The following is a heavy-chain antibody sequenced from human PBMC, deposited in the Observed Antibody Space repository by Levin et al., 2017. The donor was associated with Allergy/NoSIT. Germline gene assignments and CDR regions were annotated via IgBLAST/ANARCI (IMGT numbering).Heavy chain of an antibody. J-gene: IGHJ3*02. D-gene: IGHD3-16*01. Sequence: GSLRLSCAASGFTFSNAWMSWVRQAPGKGLEWVGRIKSKTDGGTTDYAAPVKGRFTISRDDSKNTLYLQMNSLKTEDTAVYYCTTPYDYIWGPQRGHDAFDSWGQGTMVTVSS. CDR1: GFTFSNAW. V-gene: IGHV3-15*01. CDR3: TTPYDYIWGPQRGHDAFDS. CDR2: IKSKTDGGTT.